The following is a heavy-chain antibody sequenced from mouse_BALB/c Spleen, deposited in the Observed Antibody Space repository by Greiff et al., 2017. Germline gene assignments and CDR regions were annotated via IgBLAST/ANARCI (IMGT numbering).Heavy chain of an antibody. CDR2: INPSTGYT. J-gene: IGHJ3*01. Sequence: VQLQQSGAELAKPGASVKMSCKASGYTFTSYWMHWVKQRPGQGLEWIGYINPSTGYTEYNQKFKDKATLTADKSSSTAYMQLSSLTSEDSAVSYCARSGDYGGAWFAYWGQGTLVTVSA. D-gene: IGHD2-4*01. V-gene: IGHV1-7*01. CDR1: GYTFTSYW. CDR3: ARSGDYGGAWFAY.